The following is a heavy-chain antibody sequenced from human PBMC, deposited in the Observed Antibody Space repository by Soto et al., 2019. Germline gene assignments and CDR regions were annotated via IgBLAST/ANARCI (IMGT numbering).Heavy chain of an antibody. CDR1: GYTFTSYY. CDR2: INPSGGST. D-gene: IGHD4-17*01. J-gene: IGHJ4*02. CDR3: ARSTVTTTTSLYYFDY. Sequence: QVQLVQSGAEVKKPGASVKVSCKASGYTFTSYYMHWVRQAPGQGLEWMGIINPSGGSTSYAQKFQGRVTMTRDTSTSTVYMELSSLRSEDTAVYYCARSTVTTTTSLYYFDYWGQGTLVTVSS. V-gene: IGHV1-46*01.